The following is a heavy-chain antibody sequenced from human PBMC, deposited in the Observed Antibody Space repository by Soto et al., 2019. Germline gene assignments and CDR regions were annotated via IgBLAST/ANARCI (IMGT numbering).Heavy chain of an antibody. CDR3: AKDRFLEWLPLFDY. D-gene: IGHD3-3*01. CDR2: ISYDGSNK. J-gene: IGHJ4*02. V-gene: IGHV3-30*18. Sequence: QVQLVESGGGVVQPGRSLRLSCAASGFTFSSYGMHWVRQAPGKGLEWVAVISYDGSNKYYADSVKGRFTISRDNSKNTLYLQMNSLRAEDTAVYYCAKDRFLEWLPLFDYWGQGTLVTVSS. CDR1: GFTFSSYG.